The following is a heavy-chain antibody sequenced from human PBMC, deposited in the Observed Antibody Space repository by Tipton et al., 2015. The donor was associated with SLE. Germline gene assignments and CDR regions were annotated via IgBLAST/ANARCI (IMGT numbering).Heavy chain of an antibody. CDR2: IYYSGTT. D-gene: IGHD3-3*01. J-gene: IGHJ5*02. V-gene: IGHV4-39*07. Sequence: TLSLTCTVSGGSISGSSYYWGWIRQSPGKGLEWIGNIYYSGTTFYNPSLKSRVTISVDTSKNQFSLRLTSVTAADTAVYYCARLEDPFGIFGVPKGWFDPWGQGTLVTVSS. CDR1: GGSISGSSYY. CDR3: ARLEDPFGIFGVPKGWFDP.